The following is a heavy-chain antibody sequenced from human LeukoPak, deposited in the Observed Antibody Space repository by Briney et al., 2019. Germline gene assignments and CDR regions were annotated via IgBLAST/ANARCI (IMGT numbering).Heavy chain of an antibody. V-gene: IGHV1-69*04. Sequence: ASVKVSCKASGGTFSSYAISWVRQAPGQGLEWMGRIIPILGIANYAQKFQGRVTITADKSTSTAYMELSSLRSEDTAVYYCARPHYYDSSGYYYYYYGMDVWGQGTTVTVSS. CDR2: IIPILGIA. D-gene: IGHD3-22*01. J-gene: IGHJ6*02. CDR3: ARPHYYDSSGYYYYYYGMDV. CDR1: GGTFSSYA.